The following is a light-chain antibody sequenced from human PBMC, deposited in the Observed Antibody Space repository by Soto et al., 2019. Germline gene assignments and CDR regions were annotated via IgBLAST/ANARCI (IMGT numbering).Light chain of an antibody. CDR1: SSNIGGNT. V-gene: IGLV1-44*01. CDR3: AAWDGSLKGWV. Sequence: QPVLTQPPSASGTPGQRVTISCSGSSSNIGGNTVNWFQQVPGTAPKLLIYSNNQRPSGVPDRFSGSKSGTSASLAISGLQSDDETDYYCAAWDGSLKGWVFGGGTKVTVL. CDR2: SNN. J-gene: IGLJ3*02.